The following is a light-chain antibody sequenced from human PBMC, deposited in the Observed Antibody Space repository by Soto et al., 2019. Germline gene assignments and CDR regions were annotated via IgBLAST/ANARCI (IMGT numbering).Light chain of an antibody. J-gene: IGKJ1*01. Sequence: DIQMTQAPSSLSASVGDRVTITSRASQSISSYLDWYQQKPGKAPKLLIYAAASLQSGVPSRFSGSGSGTDFTLTISSLQPEDFAADYCRQSYSTPRTFGQGTKVEIK. CDR2: AAA. CDR3: RQSYSTPRT. V-gene: IGKV1-39*01. CDR1: QSISSY.